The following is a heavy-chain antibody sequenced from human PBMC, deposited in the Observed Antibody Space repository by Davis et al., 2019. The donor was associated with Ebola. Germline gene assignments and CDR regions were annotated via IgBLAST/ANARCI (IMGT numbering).Heavy chain of an antibody. CDR2: IYYSGST. CDR3: ARDRIVVVPAAITYYYYGMDV. J-gene: IGHJ6*02. Sequence: SETLSLTCSVSGASISDGDYYWSWIRQPPGKGLEWIGYIYYSGSTNYNPSLKSRVTILLDTSKNQFSLKLSSVTAADTAVYYCARDRIVVVPAAITYYYYGMDVWGQGTTVTVSS. V-gene: IGHV4-61*08. D-gene: IGHD2-2*01. CDR1: GASISDGDYY.